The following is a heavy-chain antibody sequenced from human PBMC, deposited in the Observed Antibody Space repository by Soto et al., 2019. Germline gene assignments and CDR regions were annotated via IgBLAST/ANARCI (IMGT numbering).Heavy chain of an antibody. CDR2: IIPILGIA. V-gene: IGHV1-69*08. D-gene: IGHD6-13*01. J-gene: IGHJ4*02. CDR1: GGTFSSYT. Sequence: QVQLVQSGAEVKKPGSSVKVSCKASGGTFSSYTISWVRQAPGQGLEWMGRIIPILGIANYAQKFQGRVTITADKSTGTAYMELSSLRSEDTAVYYCARDTAGYSSSWRDYWGQGTLVTVSS. CDR3: ARDTAGYSSSWRDY.